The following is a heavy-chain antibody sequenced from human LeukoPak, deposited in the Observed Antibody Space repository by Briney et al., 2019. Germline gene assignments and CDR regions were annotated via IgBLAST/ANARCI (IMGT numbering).Heavy chain of an antibody. CDR1: GFTFSSYA. Sequence: PGRSLRLSCAASGFTFSSYAMHWVRQAPGKGLECVAVMLYDGSNKYYADSVKGRFTISRDNSKNTLYLQMNSLRAEDTAVYYCARDYYDSSGYYSAGDWGQGTLVTVSS. D-gene: IGHD3-22*01. CDR3: ARDYYDSSGYYSAGD. CDR2: MLYDGSNK. V-gene: IGHV3-30*04. J-gene: IGHJ4*02.